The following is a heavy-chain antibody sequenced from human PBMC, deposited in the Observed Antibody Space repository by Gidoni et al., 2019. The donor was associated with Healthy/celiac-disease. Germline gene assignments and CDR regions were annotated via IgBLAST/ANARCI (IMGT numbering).Heavy chain of an antibody. CDR1: GFTFDDYA. Sequence: EVQLVESGGGLVQPGRSLRLSCAASGFTFDDYAMHWVRQAPGKGMEWVSGISWHSGSIGYADSVTGRFTISRDNAKNSLYLQMNSLRAEDTALYYCAEDASYGYVEGYGMDVWGQGTTVTVSS. CDR2: ISWHSGSI. CDR3: AEDASYGYVEGYGMDV. D-gene: IGHD5-18*01. V-gene: IGHV3-9*01. J-gene: IGHJ6*02.